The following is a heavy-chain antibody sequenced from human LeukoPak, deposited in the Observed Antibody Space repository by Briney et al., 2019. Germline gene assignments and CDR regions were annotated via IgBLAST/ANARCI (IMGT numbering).Heavy chain of an antibody. J-gene: IGHJ4*02. D-gene: IGHD5-18*01. CDR3: ARQGDSYGPHGVAY. V-gene: IGHV4-59*08. Sequence: SETLSLTCTVSGGSISSYYWSWIRQPPGKGLEWIGYIYYSGSTNYNPSLKSRVTISVDTSKNQFSLKLSSVTAADTAVYYCARQGDSYGPHGVAYWGQGTLVTVSS. CDR2: IYYSGST. CDR1: GGSISSYY.